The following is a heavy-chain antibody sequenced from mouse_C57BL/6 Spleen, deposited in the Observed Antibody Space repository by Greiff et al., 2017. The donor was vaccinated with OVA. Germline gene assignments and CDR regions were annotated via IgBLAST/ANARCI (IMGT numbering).Heavy chain of an antibody. V-gene: IGHV3-6*01. Sequence: EVKLMESGPGLVKPSQSLSLTCSVTGYSITSGYYWNWIRQFPGNKLEWMGYISYDGSNNYNPSLKNRISITLDTSKNQFFLKLNSVTTEDTATYYCAREGDYWGQGTTLTVSS. CDR3: AREGDY. CDR1: GYSITSGYY. J-gene: IGHJ2*01. CDR2: ISYDGSN.